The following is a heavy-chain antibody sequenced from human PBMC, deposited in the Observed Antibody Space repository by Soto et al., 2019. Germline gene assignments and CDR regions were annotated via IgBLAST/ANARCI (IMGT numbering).Heavy chain of an antibody. V-gene: IGHV4-31*03. CDR1: GGSISSGGYY. Sequence: QVQLQESGPGLVKPSQTLSLTCTVSGGSISSGGYYWSWIRQHPGKGLEWIGYIYYSGSTYYNPXXKSRVTISVDXXKXPXXLKLSSVTAADTAVYYCARDIVLMVYAIPSQGFDLWGRGTLVTVSS. CDR2: IYYSGST. CDR3: ARDIVLMVYAIPSQGFDL. D-gene: IGHD2-8*01. J-gene: IGHJ2*01.